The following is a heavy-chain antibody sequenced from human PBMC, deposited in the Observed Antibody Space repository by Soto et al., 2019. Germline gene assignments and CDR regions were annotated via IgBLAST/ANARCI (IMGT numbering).Heavy chain of an antibody. V-gene: IGHV3-23*01. Sequence: EVQLLESGGGLVQPGGSLRLSCAASGFTFSSYAMSWVRQAPGKGLEWVSAISGSGGSTYYADSVKGRFTISRDNSKNTLYLQMNSLRAGDTAVDYCAKGGRMVRGPADYWGQGTLVTVSS. CDR2: ISGSGGST. D-gene: IGHD3-10*01. CDR1: GFTFSSYA. CDR3: AKGGRMVRGPADY. J-gene: IGHJ4*02.